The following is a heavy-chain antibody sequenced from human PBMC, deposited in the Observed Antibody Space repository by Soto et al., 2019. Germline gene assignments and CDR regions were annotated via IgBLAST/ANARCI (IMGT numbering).Heavy chain of an antibody. J-gene: IGHJ6*02. D-gene: IGHD3-3*01. CDR1: GGSVSGYY. V-gene: IGHV4-34*01. CDR3: ARVSIFGLRFLEWNPKQGYYYGMDV. CDR2: INHSGST. Sequence: KAXESLALTCAFYGGSVSGYYVSWIRQPPGKGLEWIGEINHSGSTNYNPSLKSRVTISVDTSKNQFSLKLSSVTAADTAVYYCARVSIFGLRFLEWNPKQGYYYGMDVWGQGTTVTVSS.